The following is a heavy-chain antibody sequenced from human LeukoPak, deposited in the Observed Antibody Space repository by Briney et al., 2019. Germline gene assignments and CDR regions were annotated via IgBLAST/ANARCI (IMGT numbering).Heavy chain of an antibody. CDR3: ASEHSGDYYRPFDY. J-gene: IGHJ4*02. CDR2: ISSSGSTI. D-gene: IGHD1-26*01. Sequence: GGSLRLSCAASGFTFSSYEMNWVRQAPGKGLEWVSYISSSGSTIYYADSVKGRFTISRDNAKSSLFLQMNSLRAEDTAVYYCASEHSGDYYRPFDYWGQGTLVTVSS. V-gene: IGHV3-48*03. CDR1: GFTFSSYE.